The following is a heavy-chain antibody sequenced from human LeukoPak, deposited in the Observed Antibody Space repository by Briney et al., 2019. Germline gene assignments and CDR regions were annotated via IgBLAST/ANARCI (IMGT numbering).Heavy chain of an antibody. J-gene: IGHJ4*02. CDR1: GGSIRSYY. V-gene: IGHV4-59*01. Sequence: PSETLSLTCTVSGGSIRSYYWSWIRQPPGKGLEWIGYIYYSGSTNYNPSLKSRVTISVDTSKNQFSLKLSSVTAADTAVYYCARESIAVAGSYFDYWGQGTLVTVSS. D-gene: IGHD6-19*01. CDR3: ARESIAVAGSYFDY. CDR2: IYYSGST.